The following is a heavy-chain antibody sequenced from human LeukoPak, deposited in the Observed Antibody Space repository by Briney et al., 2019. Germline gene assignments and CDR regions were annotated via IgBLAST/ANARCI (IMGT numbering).Heavy chain of an antibody. D-gene: IGHD3-22*01. CDR2: ISGSGIST. J-gene: IGHJ4*02. V-gene: IGHV3-23*01. CDR1: GFTFNIYV. Sequence: GGSLRLSCAASGFTFNIYVMSWVRQAPGKGLEWVSAISGSGISTYYADSVKGRFTISRDNSKNTLYLQMNSLRAEGTAIYYCAKDADSSGYYVQVDYFDNWGQGTLVTVSS. CDR3: AKDADSSGYYVQVDYFDN.